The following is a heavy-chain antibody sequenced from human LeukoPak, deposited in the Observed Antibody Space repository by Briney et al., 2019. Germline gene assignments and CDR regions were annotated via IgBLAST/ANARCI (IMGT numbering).Heavy chain of an antibody. CDR2: INHSGST. CDR3: ARARIAAAGISWFDP. D-gene: IGHD6-13*01. J-gene: IGHJ5*02. CDR1: GGSFSGYY. V-gene: IGHV4-34*01. Sequence: PSETLSLTCAVYGGSFSGYYWSWLRQPPGKGLEWVGEINHSGSTNYNPFLKSRVTISVDTSKNQFSLKLSSVTAADTAVYYCARARIAAAGISWFDPWGQGTLVTVSS.